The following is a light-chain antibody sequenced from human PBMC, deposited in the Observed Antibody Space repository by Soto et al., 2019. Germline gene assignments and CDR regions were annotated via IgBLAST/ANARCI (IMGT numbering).Light chain of an antibody. CDR1: QSVSSSY. CDR2: GAS. V-gene: IGKV3-20*01. J-gene: IGKJ5*01. Sequence: EIVLTQSPGTLSLSPCEGATLSFSASQSVSSSYIAGYQQRPGQTPSLLIYGASTRATGIPDRFSGSGSGTHFTLTISSLQAEDVAVYYCQQYYSTPITFGQVTRLEIK. CDR3: QQYYSTPIT.